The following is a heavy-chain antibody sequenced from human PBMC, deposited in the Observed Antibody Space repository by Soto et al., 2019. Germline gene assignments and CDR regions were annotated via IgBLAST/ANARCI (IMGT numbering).Heavy chain of an antibody. CDR3: ARDPLGLRYFDRLLYNTLYSNYYYGMDV. Sequence: XSVKVACKASGYPFTSYGIIWVRQAPGQGLEWMGWISAYNGNTNYAQKLQGRVTMTTDTSTSTAYMELRSLRSDDTAVYYCARDPLGLRYFDRLLYNTLYSNYYYGMDVWGQGTTVTVSS. V-gene: IGHV1-18*04. CDR2: ISAYNGNT. J-gene: IGHJ6*02. CDR1: GYPFTSYG. D-gene: IGHD3-9*01.